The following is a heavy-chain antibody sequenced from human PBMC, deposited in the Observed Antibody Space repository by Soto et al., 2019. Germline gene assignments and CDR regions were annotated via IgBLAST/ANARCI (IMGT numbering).Heavy chain of an antibody. V-gene: IGHV4-39*07. D-gene: IGHD4-17*01. CDR1: GGSISSGGYY. Sequence: SETLSLTCTVSGGSISSGGYYWSWIRQPPGKGLEWIGEIYHSGTANYNPSLKSRVTISVDKSKNQFSLNLTSMTAADTALYFCARVHNLVTTISALDSWGRGTLVTVSS. CDR3: ARVHNLVTTISALDS. CDR2: IYHSGTA. J-gene: IGHJ4*02.